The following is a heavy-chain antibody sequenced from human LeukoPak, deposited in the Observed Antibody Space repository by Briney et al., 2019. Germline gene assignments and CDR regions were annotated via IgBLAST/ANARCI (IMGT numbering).Heavy chain of an antibody. CDR3: ARGGGGYSWYFDL. D-gene: IGHD5-12*01. CDR1: GGSISSGGYY. J-gene: IGHJ2*01. Sequence: NPSETLSLTCTVSGGSISSGGYYWSWIRQHPGKGLEWIGYIYYSGSTYYTPSLKNRVTISVATSKNQFSLRLSSVTAVDTAVYYCARGGGGYSWYFDLWGRGTLVTVSS. V-gene: IGHV4-31*03. CDR2: IYYSGST.